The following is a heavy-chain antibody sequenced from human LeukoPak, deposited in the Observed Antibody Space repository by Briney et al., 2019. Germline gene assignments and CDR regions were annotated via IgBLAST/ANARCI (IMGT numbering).Heavy chain of an antibody. CDR1: GGSISSSSYY. V-gene: IGHV4-39*01. CDR2: IYYSGST. J-gene: IGHJ6*02. D-gene: IGHD6-19*01. Sequence: SETLSLTCTVSGGSISSSSYYWGWIRQPPGKGLEWIGSIYYSGSTYYNPSLKSRVTISVDTSKNQFSLKLSPVTAADTAVYYCARQWLVLGYYYYGMDVWGQGTTVTVSS. CDR3: ARQWLVLGYYYYGMDV.